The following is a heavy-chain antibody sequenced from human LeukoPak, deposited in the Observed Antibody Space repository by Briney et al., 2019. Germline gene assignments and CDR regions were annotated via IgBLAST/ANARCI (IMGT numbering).Heavy chain of an antibody. CDR3: ASGYYTYYYYYMDV. V-gene: IGHV4-39*01. CDR1: GGSISSYY. Sequence: SETLSLTCTVSGGSISSYYWSWIRQPPGKGLEWIGSIYYSGSTYYNPSLKSRVTISVDTSKNQFSLKLSSVTAADTAVYYCASGYYTYYYYYMDVWGKGTTVTVSS. J-gene: IGHJ6*03. D-gene: IGHD3-3*01. CDR2: IYYSGST.